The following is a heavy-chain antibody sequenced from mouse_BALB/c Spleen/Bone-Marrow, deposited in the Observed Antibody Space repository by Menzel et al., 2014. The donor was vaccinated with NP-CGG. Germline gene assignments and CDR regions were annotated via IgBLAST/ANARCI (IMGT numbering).Heavy chain of an antibody. Sequence: EVKLVESGGALVKPGGSLKLSCAASGFTFSTYDMSWVRQTPGKRLEWVGNISSGGSCTYYQDSVKGRFTISRDNAKNTLSLQMSRLRSEDTAMYYCARQDPDALDSWGQGIPVTVSS. V-gene: IGHV5-9-3*01. CDR2: ISSGGSCT. J-gene: IGHJ4*01. CDR3: ARQDPDALDS. CDR1: GFTFSTYD.